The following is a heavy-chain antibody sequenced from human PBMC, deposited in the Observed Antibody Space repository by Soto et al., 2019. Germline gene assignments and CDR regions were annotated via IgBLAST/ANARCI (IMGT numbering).Heavy chain of an antibody. CDR1: GGTFSSYA. J-gene: IGHJ6*02. D-gene: IGHD6-13*01. CDR3: FTVLVDAAATHGAYYYYGMDV. Sequence: QVQLVQSGAEVKKPGSSVKVSCKASGGTFSSYAISWVRQAPGQALEWMGGIIPIFGTANYAQKLQGRVTITADESTSTAYMELSSLRSEDTAVYYCFTVLVDAAATHGAYYYYGMDVWGQGTTVTVSS. CDR2: IIPIFGTA. V-gene: IGHV1-69*01.